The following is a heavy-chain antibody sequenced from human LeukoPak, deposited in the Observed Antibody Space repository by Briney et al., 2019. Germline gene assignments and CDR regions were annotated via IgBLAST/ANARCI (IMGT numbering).Heavy chain of an antibody. D-gene: IGHD3-3*01. Sequence: PGGSLRLSCAASGFTFSSYSMNWVRQAPGKGLEWVSYISSSSSTIYYADSVKGRFTISRDNAKNSLYLQMNSLRAEDTAVYYCARDTYFSGPDYWGQGTLVTVSS. CDR1: GFTFSSYS. J-gene: IGHJ4*02. CDR2: ISSSSSTI. V-gene: IGHV3-48*04. CDR3: ARDTYFSGPDY.